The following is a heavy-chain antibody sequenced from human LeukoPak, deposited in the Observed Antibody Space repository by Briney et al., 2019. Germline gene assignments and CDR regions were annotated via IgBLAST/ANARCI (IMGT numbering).Heavy chain of an antibody. CDR3: ARGFLDYYDSSGYYYFDY. J-gene: IGHJ4*02. D-gene: IGHD3-22*01. V-gene: IGHV3-11*01. CDR1: GFTFSDYY. Sequence: GGSLRLSCAASGFTFSDYYMSWIRQAPGKGLEWVSYISRSGSTIYYADSVKGRFTISRDNAKNSLYLQMNSLRAEDTAVYYCARGFLDYYDSSGYYYFDYWGQGTLVTVSS. CDR2: ISRSGSTI.